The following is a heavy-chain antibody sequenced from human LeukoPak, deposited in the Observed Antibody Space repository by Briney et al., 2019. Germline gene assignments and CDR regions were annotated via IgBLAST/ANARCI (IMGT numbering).Heavy chain of an antibody. J-gene: IGHJ4*02. CDR1: GYSISSGYY. CDR2: IYHSGST. CDR3: ARDGPVAGSNFDY. D-gene: IGHD6-19*01. V-gene: IGHV4-38-2*02. Sequence: PSETLSLTCTVSGYSISSGYYWGWIRQPPGKGLEWIGSIYHSGSTYYNPSLKSRVTISVDTSKNQFSLKLSSVTAADTVVYYCARDGPVAGSNFDYWGQGTLVTVSS.